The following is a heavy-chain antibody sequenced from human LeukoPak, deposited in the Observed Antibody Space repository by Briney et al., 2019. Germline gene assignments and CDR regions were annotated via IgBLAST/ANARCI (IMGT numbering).Heavy chain of an antibody. Sequence: SETLSLTCTVSGGSISSGSYYWSWIRQPPGKGLEWIGEINHSGSTNYNPSLKSRVTISVDTSKNQFSLKLSSVTAADTAVYYCARSLGYSYISARPKPFDYWGQGTLVTVSS. J-gene: IGHJ4*02. V-gene: IGHV4-39*07. CDR1: GGSISSGSYY. CDR3: ARSLGYSYISARPKPFDY. CDR2: INHSGST. D-gene: IGHD5-18*01.